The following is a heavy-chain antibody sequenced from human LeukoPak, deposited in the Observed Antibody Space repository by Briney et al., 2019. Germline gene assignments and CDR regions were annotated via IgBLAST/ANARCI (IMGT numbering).Heavy chain of an antibody. J-gene: IGHJ3*02. V-gene: IGHV3-21*01. CDR2: ISSSSSYI. D-gene: IGHD3-16*01. CDR1: GFTFSASD. CDR3: ARDPIYAPPPLAAFDI. Sequence: GGSLRLSCAASGFTFSASDMNWVRQTPGKGLEWVSSISSSSSYIYYADSVKGRFSISRDNAKKSLYLQMNSLIAEDTAVYYCARDPIYAPPPLAAFDIWGQGTLVTVSS.